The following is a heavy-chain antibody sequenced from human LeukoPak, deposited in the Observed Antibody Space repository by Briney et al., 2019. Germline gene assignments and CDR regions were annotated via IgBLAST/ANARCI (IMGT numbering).Heavy chain of an antibody. CDR2: IENRVTNYIT. V-gene: IGHV3-72*01. D-gene: IGHD2-21*02. CDR1: GFTFSSYS. J-gene: IGHJ3*01. Sequence: GGSLRLSCAASGFTFSSYSMNWVRQAPGKGLEWVGRIENRVTNYITRYAASVKGRFTISRDDSKNSLYLQINSLKTEDTAVYYCGGRPAAVRGVFDLWGRGTVVTVSS. CDR3: GGRPAAVRGVFDL.